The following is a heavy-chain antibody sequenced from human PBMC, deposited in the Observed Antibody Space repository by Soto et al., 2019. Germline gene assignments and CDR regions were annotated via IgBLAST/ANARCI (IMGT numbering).Heavy chain of an antibody. J-gene: IGHJ4*02. CDR1: GFTFDDYA. V-gene: IGHV3-9*01. CDR2: ISWNSGSI. Sequence: GGPLRLSCAASGFTFDDYAMHWVRQAPGKGLEWVSGISWNSGSIGYADSVKGRFTLSRDNAKNSLYLQMNSLRAEDTALYYCAKDTHYYGSGSGIDYWGQGTVVTVSS. CDR3: AKDTHYYGSGSGIDY. D-gene: IGHD3-10*01.